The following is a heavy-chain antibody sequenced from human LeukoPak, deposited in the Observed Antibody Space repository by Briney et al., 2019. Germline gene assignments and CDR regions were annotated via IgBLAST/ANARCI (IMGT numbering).Heavy chain of an antibody. Sequence: PSETLSLTCAVYGGSFSSYYWGWIRQPPGKGLEWIGSIYYSGSTYYNPSLKSRVTISVDTSKNQFSLKLSSVTAADTAVYYCARQIRLPNFDYWGQGTLVTVSS. J-gene: IGHJ4*02. CDR3: ARQIRLPNFDY. CDR1: GGSFSSYY. V-gene: IGHV4-39*01. D-gene: IGHD5/OR15-5a*01. CDR2: IYYSGST.